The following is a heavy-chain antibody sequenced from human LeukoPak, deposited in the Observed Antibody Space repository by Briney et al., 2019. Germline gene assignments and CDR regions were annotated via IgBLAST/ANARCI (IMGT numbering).Heavy chain of an antibody. CDR3: ARGDCSSTSCYFPAFDY. CDR2: IKQDGSEK. D-gene: IGHD2-2*01. V-gene: IGHV3-7*03. J-gene: IGHJ4*02. Sequence: GGSLRLSCAASGFTFSSYWMSWVRQAPGKGLEWVANIKQDGSEKYYVDSVKGRFTISRDNAKNSLYLQMSSLRAEDTAVYYCARGDCSSTSCYFPAFDYWGQGTLVTVSS. CDR1: GFTFSSYW.